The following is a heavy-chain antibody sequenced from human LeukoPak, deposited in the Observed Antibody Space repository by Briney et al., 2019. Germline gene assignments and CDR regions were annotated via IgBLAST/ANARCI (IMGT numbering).Heavy chain of an antibody. V-gene: IGHV3-53*01. CDR1: GFTVSSNY. J-gene: IGHJ4*02. D-gene: IGHD1-26*01. Sequence: PGGSLRLSCAASGFTVSSNYMTWGRQAPGQGLEWVSVISGGDITYYADSVKGRFTISRDNSKNTLYLQMNSLRAEDTAVYYCARGLGSGTCYWGQGTLVPVSS. CDR2: ISGGDIT. CDR3: ARGLGSGTCY.